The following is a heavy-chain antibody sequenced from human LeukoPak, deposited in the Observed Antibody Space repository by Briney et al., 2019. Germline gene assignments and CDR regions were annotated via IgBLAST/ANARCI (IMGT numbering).Heavy chain of an antibody. CDR1: GFTFSSYE. D-gene: IGHD2-15*01. CDR3: ARDAVVVGKLWLIHSTFDY. CDR2: ISSSGSTI. V-gene: IGHV3-48*03. J-gene: IGHJ4*02. Sequence: PGGSLRLSCAASGFTFSSYEMNWVRQAPGKGLEWVSYISSSGSTIYYADSVKGRFTISRDNSKNTLYLQMNSLRAEDTAVYYCARDAVVVGKLWLIHSTFDYWGQGTLVTVSS.